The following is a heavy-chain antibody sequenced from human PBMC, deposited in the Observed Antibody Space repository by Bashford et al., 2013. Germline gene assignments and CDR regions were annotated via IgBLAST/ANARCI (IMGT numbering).Heavy chain of an antibody. D-gene: IGHD2-8*01. CDR1: GFDFSTYA. J-gene: IGHJ4*02. CDR3: AKAFRRQVFNNFDS. CDR2: LSSSGATT. Sequence: GGSLRLSCAASGFDFSTYAMSWVRQTPGKGLEWVSGLSSSGATTYYTDSVKGRFTISRDNSKNKLFLQMSSLRGEDTAIYYCAKAFRRQVFNNFDSWGQGTLVTVSS. V-gene: IGHV3-23*01.